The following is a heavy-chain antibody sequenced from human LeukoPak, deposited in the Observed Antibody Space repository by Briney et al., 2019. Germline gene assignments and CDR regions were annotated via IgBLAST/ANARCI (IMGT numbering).Heavy chain of an antibody. D-gene: IGHD2-15*01. CDR1: GFTFSSYA. CDR2: ISVSGGSA. V-gene: IGHV3-23*01. J-gene: IGHJ6*02. CDR3: AKDHMDIVGVVAATFYGMDL. Sequence: PGGTLRLSCAVSGFTFSSYAMSWVRQAPGPGLEWVSAISVSGGSAYYADSVRGRLTISRENSKNTLYMQMNSLRAEDTAVYYCAKDHMDIVGVVAATFYGMDLWGQGTRVTV.